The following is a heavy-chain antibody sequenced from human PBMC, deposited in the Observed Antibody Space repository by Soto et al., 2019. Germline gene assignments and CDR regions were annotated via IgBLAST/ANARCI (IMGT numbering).Heavy chain of an antibody. CDR3: ARDWNPPFDY. CDR2: IISSGTTM. Sequence: PGGSLRLSCEASGFRFSSFDMTWVRQAPGKGPEWVAYIISSGTTMYYADSVKGRFTISRDNAKNSLYLQMNSLRAEDTAIYYCARDWNPPFDYWGQGTLVTVSS. D-gene: IGHD1-1*01. J-gene: IGHJ4*02. V-gene: IGHV3-48*03. CDR1: GFRFSSFD.